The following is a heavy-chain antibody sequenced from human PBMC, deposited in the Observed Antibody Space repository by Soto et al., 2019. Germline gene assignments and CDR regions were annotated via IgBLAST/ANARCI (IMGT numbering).Heavy chain of an antibody. Sequence: EGQWVESGGGLVQPGGSLRLSCAASGFIFSDQYMDWVRQAPGKGLEWVGRIRNKANSYTREYAASVKGRFTISRDDSKNSLYLQMNSLKTEVTALYYCARDLAGAPYVDLWGRGTLVTVSS. CDR3: ARDLAGAPYVDL. CDR1: GFIFSDQY. J-gene: IGHJ2*01. D-gene: IGHD1-26*01. V-gene: IGHV3-72*01. CDR2: IRNKANSYTR.